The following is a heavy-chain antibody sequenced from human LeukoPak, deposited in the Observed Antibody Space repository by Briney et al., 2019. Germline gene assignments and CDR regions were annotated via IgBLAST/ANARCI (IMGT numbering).Heavy chain of an antibody. CDR1: GGSINYFY. V-gene: IGHV4-59*01. D-gene: IGHD2-15*01. CDR3: ARVDVVAETSTALDY. CDR2: VHYTGGT. J-gene: IGHJ4*02. Sequence: PSETLPLTCTVSGGSINYFYWTWIRQPPGKGLEWIGDVHYTGGTNHNPTLKSRVTISVDASKNQFSLRLSSVTAADTAVYYCARVDVVAETSTALDYWGQGTLVAVAS.